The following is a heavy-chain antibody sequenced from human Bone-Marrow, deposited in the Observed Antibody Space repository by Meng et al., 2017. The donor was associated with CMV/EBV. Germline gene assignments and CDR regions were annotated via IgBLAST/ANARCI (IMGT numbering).Heavy chain of an antibody. D-gene: IGHD1-26*01. V-gene: IGHV1-2*02. CDR2: INPNSGGT. CDR3: ARVEWEVRWFDP. CDR1: GYTFTSYY. J-gene: IGHJ5*02. Sequence: ASVKVSCKASGYTFTSYYMHWVRQAPGQGLEWMGWINPNSGGTNYAQKFQGRVTMTRDTSISTAYMELSRLRSDDTAVYYCARVEWEVRWFDPWGQGTLVTVSS.